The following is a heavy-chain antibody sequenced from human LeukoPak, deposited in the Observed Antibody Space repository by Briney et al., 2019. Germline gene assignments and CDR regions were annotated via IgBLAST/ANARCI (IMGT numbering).Heavy chain of an antibody. CDR1: GFTFSSYS. J-gene: IGHJ4*02. V-gene: IGHV3-7*01. CDR2: IKQDGSEK. Sequence: GGSVRLSCGASGFTFSSYSMSWVRQAPGKGLEWVANIKQDGSEKYYVDSVKGRFTISRDNAKNSLYLQMNSLRAEDTAVYYCARESIAAAGNDYWGQGTLVTVSS. D-gene: IGHD6-13*01. CDR3: ARESIAAAGNDY.